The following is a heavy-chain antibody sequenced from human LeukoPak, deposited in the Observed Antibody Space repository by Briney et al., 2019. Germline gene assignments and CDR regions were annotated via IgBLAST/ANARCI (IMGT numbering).Heavy chain of an antibody. CDR2: FSGSGSST. D-gene: IGHD2-2*01. Sequence: GGSLRLSCAASGFAFSTYAMSWVRQAPGKGLEWVSTFSGSGSSTYYADSVKGRFTISRDNSKNTLYLQMNSLRAEDTAVYYCAKVVIPAATVFYYFYGVDVWGQGTTVTVSS. CDR1: GFAFSTYA. J-gene: IGHJ6*02. CDR3: AKVVIPAATVFYYFYGVDV. V-gene: IGHV3-23*01.